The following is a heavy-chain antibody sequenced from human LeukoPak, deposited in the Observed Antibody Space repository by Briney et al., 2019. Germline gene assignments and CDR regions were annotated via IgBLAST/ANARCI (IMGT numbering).Heavy chain of an antibody. D-gene: IGHD1-1*01. CDR3: ATERERRITD. Sequence: SETLSLTCDASGFSISLGYYWVWIRPPAGQGLEWIGSIHPSGTTFYNSSPNSRITMTIDAPKNQFSLRLSLVTAVDTAVYFCATERERRITDWGQGTLVTVSS. CDR1: GFSISLGYY. J-gene: IGHJ4*02. CDR2: IHPSGTT. V-gene: IGHV4-38-2*02.